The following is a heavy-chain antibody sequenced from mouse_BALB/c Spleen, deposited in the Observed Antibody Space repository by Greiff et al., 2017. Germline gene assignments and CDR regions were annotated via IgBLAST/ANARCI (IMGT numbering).Heavy chain of an antibody. V-gene: IGHV5-17*02. Sequence: EVKVVESGGGLVQPGGSRKLSCAASGFTFSSFGMHWVRQAPEKGLEWVAYISSGSSTIYYADTVKGRFTISRDNPKNTLFLQMTSLRSEDTAMYYCARSGDYWGQGTTLTVSS. J-gene: IGHJ2*01. CDR3: ARSGDY. CDR2: ISSGSSTI. D-gene: IGHD3-1*01. CDR1: GFTFSSFG.